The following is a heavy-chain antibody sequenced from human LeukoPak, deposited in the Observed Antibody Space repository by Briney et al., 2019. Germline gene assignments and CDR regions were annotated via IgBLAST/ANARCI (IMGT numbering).Heavy chain of an antibody. CDR1: GYSFTSYW. V-gene: IGHV5-51*01. CDR3: ARTPRSGPRSEGDGAFDI. J-gene: IGHJ3*02. CDR2: IYPGDSDT. Sequence: GESLKISCKGSGYSFTSYWIGWVRQMPGKGLEWMGIIYPGDSDTRYSPSFQGQVTISADKSISTAYLQWSSLKASDTAMYYCARTPRSGPRSEGDGAFDIWGQGTMVTVSS. D-gene: IGHD3-3*01.